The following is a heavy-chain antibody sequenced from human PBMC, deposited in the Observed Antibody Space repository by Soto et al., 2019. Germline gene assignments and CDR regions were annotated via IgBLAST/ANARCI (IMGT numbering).Heavy chain of an antibody. D-gene: IGHD6-19*01. J-gene: IGHJ4*02. CDR3: ARVFSSEALDD. CDR2: IWYDGSNK. Sequence: PGGSLRLSCAASGFTFSSYGMHWVRQAPGKGLEWVAVIWYDGSNKYYADSVKGRFTISRDNSKNTLYLQMNSLRAEDTAVYYCARVFSSEALDDWGQGTLVTVSS. V-gene: IGHV3-33*01. CDR1: GFTFSSYG.